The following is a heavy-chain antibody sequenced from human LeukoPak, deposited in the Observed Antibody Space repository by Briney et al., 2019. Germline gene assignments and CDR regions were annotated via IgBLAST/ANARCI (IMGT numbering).Heavy chain of an antibody. D-gene: IGHD1-26*01. J-gene: IGHJ5*02. CDR2: IYTSGST. CDR1: GGSISSYY. V-gene: IGHV4-4*07. CDR3: ARGGVRNWFDP. Sequence: PSETLSLTCTVSGGSISSYYWSWIRQPAGKGLEWIGRIYTSGSTNYNPSLKSRVTISVDKSKNQFSLKLSSVTAADTAVYYCARGGVRNWFDPWGQGTLVTVSS.